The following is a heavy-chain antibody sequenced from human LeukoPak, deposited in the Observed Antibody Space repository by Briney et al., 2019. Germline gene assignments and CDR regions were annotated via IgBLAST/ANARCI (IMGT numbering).Heavy chain of an antibody. V-gene: IGHV3-74*01. D-gene: IGHD2-21*02. CDR3: VFFYTALKIPY. Sequence: GGSLRLSCAASGFTFSTYWMHCVRQAPGKGLVWVSVINPEGTTATYADSVKGRFTISRDNAKNTLYLQMDSLRAEDTAIYYCVFFYTALKIPYWGQGGLVTVSS. CDR1: GFTFSTYW. CDR2: INPEGTTA. J-gene: IGHJ4*02.